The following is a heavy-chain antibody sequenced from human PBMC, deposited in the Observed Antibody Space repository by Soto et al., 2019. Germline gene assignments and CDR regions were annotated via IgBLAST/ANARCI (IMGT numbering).Heavy chain of an antibody. CDR3: VSQRTTVPTDDYFDY. CDR2: VYYRGRS. D-gene: IGHD4-17*01. J-gene: IGHJ4*02. CDR1: GGSVTNSSDY. V-gene: IGHV4-39*01. Sequence: SETLSLTCTVSGGSVTNSSDYWGWIRQSPGKGLEWIGSVYYRGRSYSKSSVKSRVTISVDTSKNRFSLSLNSVTASDTAVYFCVSQRTTVPTDDYFDYWGPGALVTVSS.